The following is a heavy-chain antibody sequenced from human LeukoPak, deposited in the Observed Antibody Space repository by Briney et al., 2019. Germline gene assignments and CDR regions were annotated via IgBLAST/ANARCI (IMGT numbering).Heavy chain of an antibody. CDR3: VREPGPGYFDY. Sequence: TGGSLRLSCAASGFTFSGYAMHWVRQAPGKGLEWLTVISTDGNDKHYADSVKGRFTVSRDNSKNTLFLQMNNLRTEDTAVYYCVREPGPGYFDYWGQGTLVTVSS. V-gene: IGHV3-30*04. CDR1: GFTFSGYA. J-gene: IGHJ4*02. D-gene: IGHD6-13*01. CDR2: ISTDGNDK.